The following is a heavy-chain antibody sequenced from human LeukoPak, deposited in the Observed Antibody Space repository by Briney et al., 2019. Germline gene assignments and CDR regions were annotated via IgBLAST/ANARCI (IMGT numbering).Heavy chain of an antibody. J-gene: IGHJ3*02. CDR3: AKDRVVRGVYSSNDAFDI. CDR2: IRSNSRGI. D-gene: IGHD3-10*01. CDR1: GFTFNSYT. Sequence: PGGSLRLSCAASGFTFNSYTMNWVRQAPGKGLESVSSIRSNSRGINYADSVKGRFTIFRDNSKNTLYLQMNSLRAEDTAVYYCAKDRVVRGVYSSNDAFDIWGQGTMVTVSS. V-gene: IGHV3-48*01.